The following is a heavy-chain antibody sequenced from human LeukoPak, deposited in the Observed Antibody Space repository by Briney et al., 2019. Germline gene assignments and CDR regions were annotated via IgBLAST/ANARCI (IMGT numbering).Heavy chain of an antibody. CDR2: ISSSGSTI. Sequence: GGSLRPSCAASGFTFSDYEMNWVRQAPGKGLEWVSYISSSGSTINYADSVKGRFTISRDNSKNTLYLQMNSLRAEDTAVYYCAKDTPSKDAFDIWGQGTMVTVSS. CDR3: AKDTPSKDAFDI. V-gene: IGHV3-48*03. J-gene: IGHJ3*02. D-gene: IGHD2-2*01. CDR1: GFTFSDYE.